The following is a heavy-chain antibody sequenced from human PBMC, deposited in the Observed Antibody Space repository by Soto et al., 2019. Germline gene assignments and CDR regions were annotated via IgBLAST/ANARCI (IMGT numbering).Heavy chain of an antibody. D-gene: IGHD1-1*01. CDR3: VREGGSLAFDS. J-gene: IGHJ4*02. CDR2: IKQDGSEK. CDR1: GFTFSSYW. V-gene: IGHV3-7*01. Sequence: GGSLRLSCAASGFTFSSYWMSWVRQAPGKGLEWVANIKQDGSEKYYVDSVKGRFAVSRDNAKKSLSLQMNNLRVEDTAVYYCVREGGSLAFDSWGQGTLVTVSS.